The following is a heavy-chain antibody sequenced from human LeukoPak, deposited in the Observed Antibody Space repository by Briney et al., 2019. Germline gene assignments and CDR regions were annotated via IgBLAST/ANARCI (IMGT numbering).Heavy chain of an antibody. Sequence: GGSLRLSCAASGLTFSDYAMAWVRQAPGKGLDWVSGITGDAKTYYADSVKGRFTLSRDNSKNTLYLQMNSLRAEDTAVYYCAKTTVMDGMDVWGQGTTVTVSS. CDR2: ITGDAKT. CDR1: GLTFSDYA. J-gene: IGHJ6*02. D-gene: IGHD4-17*01. V-gene: IGHV3-23*01. CDR3: AKTTVMDGMDV.